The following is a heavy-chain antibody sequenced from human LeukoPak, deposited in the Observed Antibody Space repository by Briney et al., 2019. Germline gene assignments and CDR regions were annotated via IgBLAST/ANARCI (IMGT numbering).Heavy chain of an antibody. CDR2: IKQDGSEK. CDR3: ARTRGLPKYCFDY. D-gene: IGHD2-21*02. CDR1: GFTFSSYW. Sequence: GGSLRLSCAASGFTFSSYWMSWVRQAPGKGLEWVANIKQDGSEKYYVDSVKGRFTISRDNAKNSLYLQMNSLRAEDTAVYYCARTRGLPKYCFDYWGQGTLVTVSS. J-gene: IGHJ4*02. V-gene: IGHV3-7*01.